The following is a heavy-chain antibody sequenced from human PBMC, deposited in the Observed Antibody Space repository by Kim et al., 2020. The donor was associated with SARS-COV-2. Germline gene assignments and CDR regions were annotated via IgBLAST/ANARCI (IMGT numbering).Heavy chain of an antibody. CDR1: GFTFGDYA. V-gene: IGHV3-49*03. J-gene: IGHJ4*02. CDR3: TSPVVVTAIPYY. Sequence: GGSLRLSCTASGFTFGDYAMSWFRQAPGKGLEWVGFIRSKAYGGTTEYAASVKGRFTISRDDSKSIAYLQMNSLKTEDTAVYYCTSPVVVTAIPYYWGQGTLVTVSS. CDR2: IRSKAYGGTT. D-gene: IGHD2-21*02.